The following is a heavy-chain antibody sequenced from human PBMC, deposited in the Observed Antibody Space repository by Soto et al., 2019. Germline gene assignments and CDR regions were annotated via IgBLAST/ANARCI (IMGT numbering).Heavy chain of an antibody. D-gene: IGHD3-3*01. Sequence: QLHLVQSGAVVKKPGASVTVSCSASGYPVTAYYMHWVRQAPGRGLEWMGGINPATGAAKYTQTFRGRVTMIRDTSPSTVFMELSGLTSEDTAVFYCARGGGVGVAGSAAFDMWGQGTLVTVSS. V-gene: IGHV1-2*02. CDR3: ARGGGVGVAGSAAFDM. J-gene: IGHJ3*02. CDR2: INPATGAA. CDR1: GYPVTAYY.